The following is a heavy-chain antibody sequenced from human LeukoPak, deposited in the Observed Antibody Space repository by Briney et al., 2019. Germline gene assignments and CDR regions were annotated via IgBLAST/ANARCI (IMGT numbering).Heavy chain of an antibody. CDR3: ARSRLPGGYYYYYMDV. CDR2: IKEDGSEK. D-gene: IGHD1-26*01. J-gene: IGHJ6*03. CDR1: GFTFSSYW. V-gene: IGHV3-7*01. Sequence: GGSLRLSCVASGFTFSSYWTSWVRQAPGKGLEWVANIKEDGSEKYYVDSAKGRFTISRDAAKNSLFLQMNSLRAEDTAVYYCARSRLPGGYYYYYMDVWGKGTTVTISS.